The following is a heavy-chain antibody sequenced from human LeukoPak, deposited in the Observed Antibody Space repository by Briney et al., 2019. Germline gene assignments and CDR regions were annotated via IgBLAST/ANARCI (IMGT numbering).Heavy chain of an antibody. J-gene: IGHJ5*02. V-gene: IGHV4-34*01. Sequence: SSETLSLTCAVYGXSFSGYYWSWIRQPPGKGLEWIGEINHSGSTNYNPSLKSRVTISVDTSKNQFSLKLSSVTAADTAVYYCARRKRSGCSSTSCLLNWFDPWGQGTLVTVSS. D-gene: IGHD2-2*01. CDR2: INHSGST. CDR1: GXSFSGYY. CDR3: ARRKRSGCSSTSCLLNWFDP.